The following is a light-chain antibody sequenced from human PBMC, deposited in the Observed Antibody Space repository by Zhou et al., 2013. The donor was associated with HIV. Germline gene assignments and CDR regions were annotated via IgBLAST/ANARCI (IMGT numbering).Light chain of an antibody. V-gene: IGKV1-17*01. J-gene: IGKJ1*01. Sequence: DIQVTQSPSSLSAYVGDSVTITCRASQDIRNNLGWYQQKPGKAPERLIFAASTLQSGVPSRFSGSGSGREFTLTISSLQPEDFATYYCQQYNNLWTFGQGTKLEIK. CDR3: QQYNNLWT. CDR1: QDIRNN. CDR2: AAS.